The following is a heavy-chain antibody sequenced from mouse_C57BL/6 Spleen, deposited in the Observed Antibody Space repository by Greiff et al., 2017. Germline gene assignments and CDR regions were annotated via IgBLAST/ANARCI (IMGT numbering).Heavy chain of an antibody. D-gene: IGHD2-4*01. Sequence: QVQLKESGAELVKPGASVKISCKASGYAFSSYWMNWVKQRPGKGLEWIGQIYPGDGDTNYNGKFKGKATLTADKSSSTAYMQLSSLTSEDSAVYFCARSSYYDYDVGFAYWGQGTLVTVSA. CDR1: GYAFSSYW. CDR3: ARSSYYDYDVGFAY. CDR2: IYPGDGDT. J-gene: IGHJ3*01. V-gene: IGHV1-80*01.